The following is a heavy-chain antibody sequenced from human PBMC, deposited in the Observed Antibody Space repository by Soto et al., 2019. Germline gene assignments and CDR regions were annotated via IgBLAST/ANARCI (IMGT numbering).Heavy chain of an antibody. D-gene: IGHD3-3*01. CDR1: GGSISSYY. CDR2: IYYSGST. V-gene: IGHV4-59*01. J-gene: IGHJ5*02. Sequence: SETLSLTCTVSGGSISSYYWSWIRQPPGKGLEWIGYIYYSGSTNYNPSLKSRVTISVDTSKNQFSLKLSSVTAADTAVYYCARGFKPAGLRFLEWLEGVHFDPWGQGTLVTVSS. CDR3: ARGFKPAGLRFLEWLEGVHFDP.